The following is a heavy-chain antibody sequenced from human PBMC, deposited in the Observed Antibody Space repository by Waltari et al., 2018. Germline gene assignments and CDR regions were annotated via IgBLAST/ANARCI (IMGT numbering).Heavy chain of an antibody. V-gene: IGHV4-39*07. J-gene: IGHJ4*02. CDR3: ARGSIAARPFDY. CDR2: IYYSGST. Sequence: QLQLQESGPGLVKPSETLSLTCTVSGDSISSSRYYWGWIRQPPGKGLEWIGSIYYSGSTYYNPSLKSRVTISVDTSKNQFSLKLSSVTAADTAVYYCARGSIAARPFDYWGQGTLVTVSS. CDR1: GDSISSSRYY. D-gene: IGHD6-6*01.